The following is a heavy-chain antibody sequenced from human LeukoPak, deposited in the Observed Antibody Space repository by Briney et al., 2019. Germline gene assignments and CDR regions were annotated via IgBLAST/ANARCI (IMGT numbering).Heavy chain of an antibody. D-gene: IGHD6-19*01. CDR1: VGSISMYY. J-gene: IGHJ3*02. CDR3: ARPYSSGWYAAFDI. V-gene: IGHV4-4*08. CDR2: IYTGAST. Sequence: PSESLSLTRAVSVGSISMYYWSWIRQPPGEGLGWVGYIYTGASTKYTPSLKSRVTISVDTFNSQISQKLSSVPADDTAVYYCARPYSSGWYAAFDIWGQRPMVTVSS.